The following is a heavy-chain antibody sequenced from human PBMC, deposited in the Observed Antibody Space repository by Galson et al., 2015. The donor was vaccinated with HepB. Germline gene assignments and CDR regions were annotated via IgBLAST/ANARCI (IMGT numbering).Heavy chain of an antibody. J-gene: IGHJ4*02. CDR1: GFTFSTYA. D-gene: IGHD1-1*01. V-gene: IGHV3-23*01. Sequence: SLRLSCAASGFTFSTYAMSWVRQAPGKGLEWVSAISGSGGNTYYADSVKGRFTISRDNSKYTLYLEVNSLRADDTAVYYCANPIRNWNVRLWGQGTLVTVSS. CDR3: ANPIRNWNVRL. CDR2: ISGSGGNT.